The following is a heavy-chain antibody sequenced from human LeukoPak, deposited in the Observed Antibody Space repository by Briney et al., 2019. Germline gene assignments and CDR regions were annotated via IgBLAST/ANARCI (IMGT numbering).Heavy chain of an antibody. CDR3: ARGPPESSSSDY. Sequence: GASVKVSCNASGYTFTSYDINWVRQAPGQGLEWMGWMNPKSANTGYAQKFQGRVTMTRNTSISTAYMEVTSLRSEDTAVYYCARGPPESSSSDYWGQGTLVTVSS. CDR1: GYTFTSYD. D-gene: IGHD6-13*01. J-gene: IGHJ4*02. CDR2: MNPKSANT. V-gene: IGHV1-8*01.